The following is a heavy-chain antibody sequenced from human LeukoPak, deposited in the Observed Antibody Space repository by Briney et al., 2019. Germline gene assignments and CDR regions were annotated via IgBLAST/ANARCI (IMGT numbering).Heavy chain of an antibody. D-gene: IGHD2-2*01. V-gene: IGHV1-2*02. J-gene: IGHJ4*02. CDR3: ARLADCSSSSCRSFDC. CDR1: GYPFTGYY. Sequence: GASVKVSCKASGYPFTGYYLHWVRQAPGQGLEWMGWINPNSGFTNYAQKFQGRVTMTRDTSISTAYMELSRLRSDDTAVYYCARLADCSSSSCRSFDCWGQGTLVTVSS. CDR2: INPNSGFT.